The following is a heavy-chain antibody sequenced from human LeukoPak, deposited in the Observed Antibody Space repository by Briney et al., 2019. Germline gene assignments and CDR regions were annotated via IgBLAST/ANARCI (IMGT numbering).Heavy chain of an antibody. CDR3: VRFFGVPY. CDR1: GYIFTTKW. CDR2: IYPSDSDT. Sequence: GGSLKISCKTSGYIFTTKWIAWVRQMPGKGLEWMGIIYPSDSDTRYSPSFQGQVTISADKSINTAYLQWSSLKASDTAMYYCVRFFGVPYWGQGTLVTVSS. J-gene: IGHJ4*02. V-gene: IGHV5-51*01. D-gene: IGHD3-3*01.